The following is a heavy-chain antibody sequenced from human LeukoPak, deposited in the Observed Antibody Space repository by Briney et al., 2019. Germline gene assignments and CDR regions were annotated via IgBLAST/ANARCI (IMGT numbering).Heavy chain of an antibody. CDR1: GGSISSGSYF. Sequence: PSETLSLTCTVSGGSISSGSYFWNWIRQPAGKGLEWIGRVYTSGSTYYNPSLKSRVTISVDTSKNQFSLKLSSVTAADTAVYYCARVGYSYGLVLRSLYMDVWGKGTTVTVSS. J-gene: IGHJ6*03. D-gene: IGHD5-18*01. CDR2: VYTSGST. V-gene: IGHV4-61*02. CDR3: ARVGYSYGLVLRSLYMDV.